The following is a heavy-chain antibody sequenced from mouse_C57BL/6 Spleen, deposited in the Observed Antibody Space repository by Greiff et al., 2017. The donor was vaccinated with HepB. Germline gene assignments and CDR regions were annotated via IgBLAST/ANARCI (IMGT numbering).Heavy chain of an antibody. V-gene: IGHV1-82*01. D-gene: IGHD1-1*01. CDR3: ARIFITTVVAPRAMDY. CDR1: GYAFSSSW. J-gene: IGHJ4*01. Sequence: VQLQQSGPELVKPGASVKISCKASGYAFSSSWMNWVKQRPGKGLEWIGRIYPGDGDTNYNGKFKGKATLTADKSSSTAYMKLSSLTSEDSAVYFCARIFITTVVAPRAMDYWGQGTSVTVSS. CDR2: IYPGDGDT.